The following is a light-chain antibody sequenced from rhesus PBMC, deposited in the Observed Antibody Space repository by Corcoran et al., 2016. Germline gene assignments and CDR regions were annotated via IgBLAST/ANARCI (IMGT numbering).Light chain of an antibody. V-gene: IGKV1-25*01. Sequence: DIQMTQSPSSLSASVGDRVTITCRASQGITSYLAWYQQKPGKAPKLLIYAASTLQSGVPSRFSGSGSGTDFTLTISTLKPEDFATYYCQQHNSYPLTFGGGTKVELK. CDR1: QGITSY. CDR2: AAS. CDR3: QQHNSYPLT. J-gene: IGKJ4*01.